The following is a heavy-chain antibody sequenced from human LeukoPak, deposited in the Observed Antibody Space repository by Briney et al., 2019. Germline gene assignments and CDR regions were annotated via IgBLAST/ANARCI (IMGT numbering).Heavy chain of an antibody. CDR2: ISYDGSNK. V-gene: IGHV3-30*03. Sequence: GGSLRLSCAASGFTFSSSAMTWVRQAPGKGLEWVALISYDGSNKYFADSVKGRFTISRDNAKNTLYLQMDSLRAEDTAVYYCARDLNRRVFTDYWGQGTLVTVSS. J-gene: IGHJ4*02. CDR1: GFTFSSSA. CDR3: ARDLNRRVFTDY.